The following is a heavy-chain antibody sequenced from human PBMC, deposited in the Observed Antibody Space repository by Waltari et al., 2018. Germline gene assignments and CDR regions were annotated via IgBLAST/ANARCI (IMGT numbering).Heavy chain of an antibody. V-gene: IGHV3-74*01. D-gene: IGHD6-19*01. J-gene: IGHJ6*02. CDR1: GFTFSRFW. CDR3: ARAAPKKYRSPVPGRDYYYGMDV. CDR2: LNAAGTSI. Sequence: EVQLVESGGNLVQPGESLRLSCAASGFTFSRFWMHWVRQGPGKGLVRGSRLNAAGTSIGAADAVKGRFTISRDNAKNTLYLQMKSLRAEATGVYYCARAAPKKYRSPVPGRDYYYGMDVWGQGTTVTVSS.